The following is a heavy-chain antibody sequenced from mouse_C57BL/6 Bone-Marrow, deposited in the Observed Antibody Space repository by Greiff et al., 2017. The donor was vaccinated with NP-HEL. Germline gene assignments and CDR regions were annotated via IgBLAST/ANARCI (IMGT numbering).Heavy chain of an antibody. D-gene: IGHD6-5*01. CDR2: ISDGGSYT. CDR3: AREGVLRSGAY. Sequence: EVHLVESGGGLVKPGGSLKLSCAASGFTFSSYAMSWVRQTPEKRLEWVATISDGGSYTYYPDNVKGRFTISRDNAKNNLYLQMSHLKSEDTAMYYCAREGVLRSGAYWGQGTLVTVSA. CDR1: GFTFSSYA. J-gene: IGHJ3*01. V-gene: IGHV5-4*01.